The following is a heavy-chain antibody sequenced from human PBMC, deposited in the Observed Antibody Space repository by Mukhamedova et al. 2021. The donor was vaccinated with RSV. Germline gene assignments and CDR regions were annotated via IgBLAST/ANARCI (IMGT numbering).Heavy chain of an antibody. J-gene: IGHJ4*02. V-gene: IGHV3-23*01. CDR3: AKPARGYSYAYDY. Sequence: SGSSGINAEYMGKGRFTISRDNSKNTLYLQMNSLRAEDTAVYYCAKPARGYSYAYDYWGQGTLVTVSS. CDR2: SGSSGI. D-gene: IGHD5-18*01.